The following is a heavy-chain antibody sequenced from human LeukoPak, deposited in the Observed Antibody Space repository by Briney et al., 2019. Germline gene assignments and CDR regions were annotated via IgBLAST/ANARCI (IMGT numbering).Heavy chain of an antibody. CDR2: ISAYNGNT. Sequence: ASVKVSCKTSGYTFISYGISWLRQAPGQGLEWMGWISAYNGNTNYAQKLQGRVTMTTDTSTSTAYMELRSLRSDDTAMYYCARHWGSPGQPATITWFDPWGHGTLVTVSS. D-gene: IGHD3-16*01. V-gene: IGHV1-18*01. CDR3: ARHWGSPGQPATITWFDP. CDR1: GYTFISYG. J-gene: IGHJ5*02.